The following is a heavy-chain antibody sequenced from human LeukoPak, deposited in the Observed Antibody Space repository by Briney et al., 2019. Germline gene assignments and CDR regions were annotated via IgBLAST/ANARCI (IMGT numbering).Heavy chain of an antibody. J-gene: IGHJ5*02. D-gene: IGHD4-17*01. CDR1: GGSLSSYY. CDR3: AREYGDYDPNWFDP. Sequence: SETLSLTCTVSGGSLSSYYWSWIRQPAGKGLEWIGRIYTSGSTNYNPSLKSRVTMSVDTSKNQFSLKLSSVTAADTAVYYCAREYGDYDPNWFDPWGQGTLVTVSS. V-gene: IGHV4-4*07. CDR2: IYTSGST.